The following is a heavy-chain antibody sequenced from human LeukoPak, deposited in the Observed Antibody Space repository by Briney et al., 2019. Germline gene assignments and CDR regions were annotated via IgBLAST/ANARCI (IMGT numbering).Heavy chain of an antibody. CDR2: ISFSVNTK. Sequence: PGGSLRLSCAASGFTFSDYSMNWVRQAPGKGLEWVSYISFSVNTKYYGDSVKGRFTISRDNAKNSLYLHMDSLRAEDTAVYYCARGKFRHSSGGLDYWGQGTLVTVSS. V-gene: IGHV3-48*04. CDR3: ARGKFRHSSGGLDY. D-gene: IGHD6-6*01. CDR1: GFTFSDYS. J-gene: IGHJ4*02.